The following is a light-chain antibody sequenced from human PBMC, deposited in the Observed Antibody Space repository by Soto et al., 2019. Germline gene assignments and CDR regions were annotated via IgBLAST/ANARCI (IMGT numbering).Light chain of an antibody. CDR1: QRGLYTNNKNY. CDR3: QQYYDAPQN. CDR2: WAS. J-gene: IGKJ1*01. V-gene: IGKV4-1*01. Sequence: DIVMTQSPDSLAVSLGEMATINCKSSQRGLYTNNKNYLAWYQQKPGQHPKLLIYWASTRESGVPDRFSGSGSGQDFTVTIISRQAEDVVVDYCQQYYDAPQNFAQGTKVELK.